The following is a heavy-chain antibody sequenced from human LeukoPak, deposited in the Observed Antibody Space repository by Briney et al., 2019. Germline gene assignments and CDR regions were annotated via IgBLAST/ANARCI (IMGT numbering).Heavy chain of an antibody. J-gene: IGHJ4*02. V-gene: IGHV1-46*01. CDR1: GDTFTSYY. Sequence: ASVKVSCKASGDTFTSYYMHWVRQAPGQGLECMGIINPSGTSTSYAQKFQGRVTMTRDMSTSTVYMELSSLRSEDTAVYYCAREGPRGYYYDSSGYYSNWGQGTLVTVSS. D-gene: IGHD3-22*01. CDR2: INPSGTST. CDR3: AREGPRGYYYDSSGYYSN.